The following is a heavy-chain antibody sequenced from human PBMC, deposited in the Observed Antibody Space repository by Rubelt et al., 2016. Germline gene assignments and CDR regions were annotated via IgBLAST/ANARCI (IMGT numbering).Heavy chain of an antibody. CDR3: APEHTDSFHT. D-gene: IGHD1/OR15-1a*01. CDR1: GYTFTDYY. J-gene: IGHJ3*02. Sequence: QVQLVQSGAEVKKPGASVKVSCKASGYTFTDYYMHWVRQAPGQGLEWMGWINPKSGGTNYEQKFQGRVTMTRDTSISTAYMELSRLRSDDTAVYYCAPEHTDSFHTWGRGTMVTVSS. V-gene: IGHV1-2*02. CDR2: INPKSGGT.